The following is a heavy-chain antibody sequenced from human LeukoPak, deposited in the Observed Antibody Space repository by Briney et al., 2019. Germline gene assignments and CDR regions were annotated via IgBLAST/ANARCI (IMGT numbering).Heavy chain of an antibody. D-gene: IGHD3-3*02. V-gene: IGHV4-34*01. CDR1: GESFSSYY. CDR2: ISHSGST. CDR3: TTRRPSSNHFFRGSMDV. J-gene: IGHJ6*03. Sequence: SETLSLTCAVYGESFSSYYWSWIRQAPRTGLEWIGEISHSGSTDYNPSLKSRVTISIHTSKKQFSLKLSSVTVADTAVYYCTTRRPSSNHFFRGSMDVWGKGSTVTVSS.